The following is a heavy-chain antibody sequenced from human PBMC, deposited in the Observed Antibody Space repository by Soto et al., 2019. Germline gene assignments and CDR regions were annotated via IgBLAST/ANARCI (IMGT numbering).Heavy chain of an antibody. D-gene: IGHD3-22*01. CDR1: GFTFSSHA. Sequence: PVGSLRLSCAVSGFTFSSHAVSWVRQAQGKGLECVSSITGNGDSKYYADSVKGRFTISRDKSKSTLYLQMNSLRAEDTAVYYCARVSYDALLASYYIDYWGHGTLVTVSS. CDR3: ARVSYDALLASYYIDY. CDR2: ITGNGDSK. V-gene: IGHV3-23*01. J-gene: IGHJ4*03.